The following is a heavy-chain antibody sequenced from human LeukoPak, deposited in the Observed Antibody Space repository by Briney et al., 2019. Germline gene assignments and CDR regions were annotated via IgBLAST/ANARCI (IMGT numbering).Heavy chain of an antibody. Sequence: PGGSLRLSCAASGFTFSTHSMNWVRQAPGKGLEWVSVIYSGGSTYYADSVKGRFTISRDNSKNTLYLQMNSLRAEDTAVYYCARDHHYYDRSEDYWGQGTLVTVSS. CDR1: GFTFSTHS. V-gene: IGHV3-66*01. CDR2: IYSGGST. J-gene: IGHJ4*02. CDR3: ARDHHYYDRSEDY. D-gene: IGHD3-22*01.